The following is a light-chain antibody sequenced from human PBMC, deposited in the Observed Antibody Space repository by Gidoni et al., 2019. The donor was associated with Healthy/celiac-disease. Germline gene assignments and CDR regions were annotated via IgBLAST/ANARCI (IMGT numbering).Light chain of an antibody. CDR2: DAS. CDR1: QSVSRY. J-gene: IGKJ4*01. V-gene: IGKV3-11*01. CDR3: QKRSNWQT. Sequence: EIVLTQSPATLSLSPGERATLSCSASQSVSRYLAWYQQKPGQAPRLLIYDASNRATGIPARFSGSGSGTDFTLTISSLEPEDFAVYYCQKRSNWQTFGGGTKVEIK.